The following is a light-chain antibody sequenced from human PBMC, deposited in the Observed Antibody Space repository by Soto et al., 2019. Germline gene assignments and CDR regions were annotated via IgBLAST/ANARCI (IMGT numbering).Light chain of an antibody. CDR1: QSVLYTSNNKNE. CDR2: WAS. Sequence: DIVMTQSPESLAVSLGERATINCKSSQSVLYTSNNKNEMAWYQQKPGQPPKLLFYWASTRESGVPDRFSGSGSGTDFTLTISSLQAEDVALYYCQQFYTTPLTFGGGTRVEI. J-gene: IGKJ4*01. V-gene: IGKV4-1*01. CDR3: QQFYTTPLT.